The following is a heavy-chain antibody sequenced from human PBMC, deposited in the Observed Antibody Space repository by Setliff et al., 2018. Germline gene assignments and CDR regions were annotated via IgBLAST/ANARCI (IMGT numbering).Heavy chain of an antibody. D-gene: IGHD6-19*01. CDR2: IYYSGST. CDR3: ARSRTIAVKGGVFAV. Sequence: SETLSLTCSVSGASISSDGYYWSWIRQYPGKGLEWIGYIYYSGSTYYNPSLRSRVTISLDTSENQFSLELTSVTAADTAVYYCARSRTIAVKGGVFAVWGRGTLVTVSS. V-gene: IGHV4-31*03. CDR1: GASISSDGYY. J-gene: IGHJ2*01.